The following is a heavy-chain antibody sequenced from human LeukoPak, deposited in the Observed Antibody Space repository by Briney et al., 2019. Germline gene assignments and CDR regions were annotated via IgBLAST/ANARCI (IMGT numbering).Heavy chain of an antibody. Sequence: WETLSLTCTVSGGSISNYYWSWIRQPSGKGLECIGYIYYSGSTNYNPSLKSRVTISVDTSKDQFSLKLSSVTAADTAVYYCARALPLVPAAAWFDPWGQGTLVTVSS. J-gene: IGHJ5*02. V-gene: IGHV4-59*01. D-gene: IGHD2-2*01. CDR3: ARALPLVPAAAWFDP. CDR2: IYYSGST. CDR1: GGSISNYY.